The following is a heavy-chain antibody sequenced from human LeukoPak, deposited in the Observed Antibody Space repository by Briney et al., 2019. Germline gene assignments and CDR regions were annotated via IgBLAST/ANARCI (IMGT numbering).Heavy chain of an antibody. CDR2: ISSVGDG. J-gene: IGHJ4*02. CDR3: ANLYGEENKE. CDR1: GFAIKSQA. D-gene: IGHD4-17*01. V-gene: IGHV3-23*01. Sequence: PGGSLRLSCTASGFAIKSQAMSWVRQAPGKGLEWVSAISSVGDGLYAESVKGRFSISRDDTRNTVFLRLNRLRAEDTAVYFCANLYGEENKEWGQGTLVTVSS.